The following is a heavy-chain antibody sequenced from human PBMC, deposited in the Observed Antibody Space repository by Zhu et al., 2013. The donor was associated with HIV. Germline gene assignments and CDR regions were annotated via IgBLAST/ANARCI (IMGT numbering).Heavy chain of an antibody. V-gene: IGHV1-8*01. CDR1: GYTFTSYD. Sequence: QVQLVQSGAEVKKPGASVKVSCKASGYTFTSYDINWVRQATGQGLEWMGWMNPNSGNTGYAQKFQGRVTMTRNTSISTAYMELSSLRSEDTAVYYCAIQRDYGGNSKVWYFDLWGRGTLVTVSS. CDR2: MNPNSGNT. CDR3: AIQRDYGGNSKVWYFDL. J-gene: IGHJ2*01. D-gene: IGHD4-17*01.